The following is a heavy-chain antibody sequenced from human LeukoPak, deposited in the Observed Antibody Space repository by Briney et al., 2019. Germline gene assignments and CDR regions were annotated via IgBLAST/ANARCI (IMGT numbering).Heavy chain of an antibody. CDR3: AKEDRSSSRSYFAY. CDR1: GFAFSIYV. CDR2: TSGGGGGT. J-gene: IGHJ4*02. Sequence: PGGSLRLSCAASGFAFSIYVMSWARQAPAMGLEGVSSTSGGGGGTYCADSGKGRFTISRDNAKNTLYLQMNSLRAEATAVYYCAKEDRSSSRSYFAYWGQGALVTVSS. V-gene: IGHV3-23*01. D-gene: IGHD6-6*01.